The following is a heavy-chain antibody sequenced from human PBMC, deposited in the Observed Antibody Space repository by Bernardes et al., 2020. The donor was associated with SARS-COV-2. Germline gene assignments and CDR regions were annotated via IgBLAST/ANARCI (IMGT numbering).Heavy chain of an antibody. CDR1: GFTFKSFE. V-gene: IGHV3-48*03. D-gene: IGHD1-20*01. CDR2: ISDTGGAT. Sequence: GGSLRLSCAASGFTFKSFEMNWVRQAPGKGLEWISYISDTGGATYYADSVKGRFTISRDNAQNSLYLQMSSLGAEDAAVYYCARDSGVCSDNNCHHFDYWGQGTLVTVSS. J-gene: IGHJ4*02. CDR3: ARDSGVCSDNNCHHFDY.